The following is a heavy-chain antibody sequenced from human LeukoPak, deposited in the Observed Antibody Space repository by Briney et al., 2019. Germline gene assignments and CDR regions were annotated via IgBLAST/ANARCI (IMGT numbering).Heavy chain of an antibody. Sequence: SETLSLTCAVDGGSFSGYYWSWIRQPPGKGLEWIGEINHSGSTNYNPSLKSRVTISVDTSKNQFSLKLSSVTAADTAVYYCARGLKWVAAGIHNWFDPGGQGTLVTVSS. V-gene: IGHV4-34*01. CDR2: INHSGST. J-gene: IGHJ5*02. CDR3: ARGLKWVAAGIHNWFDP. CDR1: GGSFSGYY. D-gene: IGHD6-13*01.